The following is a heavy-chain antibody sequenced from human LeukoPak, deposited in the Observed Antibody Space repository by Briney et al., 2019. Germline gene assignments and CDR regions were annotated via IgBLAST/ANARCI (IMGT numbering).Heavy chain of an antibody. V-gene: IGHV4-34*01. CDR1: GGSFSGYY. D-gene: IGHD6-19*01. J-gene: IGHJ4*02. CDR3: ARVPRPARSGWSRPYYFDY. Sequence: SETLSLTCAVYGGSFSGYYWSWIRQPSGKGLEWIGEINHSGSTNYNPSLKSRVTISVDTSKNQFSLKLSSVTAADTAVYYCARVPRPARSGWSRPYYFDYWGQGTLVTVSS. CDR2: INHSGST.